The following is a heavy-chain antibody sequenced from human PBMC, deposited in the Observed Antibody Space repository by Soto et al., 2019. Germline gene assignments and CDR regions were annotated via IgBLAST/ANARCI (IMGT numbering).Heavy chain of an antibody. CDR2: ISAYNGNT. CDR3: ARFGGSGYYYYYYGMDV. J-gene: IGHJ6*02. CDR1: GYTCTSYG. Sequence: ASVKVSCKASGYTCTSYGISWVRRAPGQGLEWMGWISAYNGNTNYAQKLQGRVTMTTDTSTSTAYMELGSLRSDDTAVYYCARFGGSGYYYYYYGMDVWGQGTTVTVSS. D-gene: IGHD3-22*01. V-gene: IGHV1-18*01.